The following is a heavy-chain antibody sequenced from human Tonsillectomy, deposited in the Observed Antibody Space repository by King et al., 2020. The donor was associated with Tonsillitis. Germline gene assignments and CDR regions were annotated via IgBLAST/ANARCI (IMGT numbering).Heavy chain of an antibody. Sequence: QLQESGPGLVKPSETLSLTCTVSGASMDSCYWSWIRQPAGQRPQWIGRLYTTGDTNYNPSLKSRVTISVDTSKNLFSLKLTSVTAADTAVYYCARDGDIVYSDDLNAFDIWGPGTMVTVSS. D-gene: IGHD5/OR15-5a*01. J-gene: IGHJ3*02. CDR3: ARDGDIVYSDDLNAFDI. CDR2: LYTTGDT. V-gene: IGHV4-4*07. CDR1: GASMDSCY.